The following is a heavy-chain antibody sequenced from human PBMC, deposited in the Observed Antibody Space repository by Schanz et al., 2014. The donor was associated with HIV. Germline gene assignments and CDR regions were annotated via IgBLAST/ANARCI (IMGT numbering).Heavy chain of an antibody. CDR3: ARDYHWNWFDP. CDR2: IKLDGSEK. CDR1: GFTFSSYS. Sequence: EVQLVESGGGLVKPGGSLRLSCAASGFTFSSYSMNWVRQAPGKGLEWLANIKLDGSEKYYVDSVKGRFTISRDNTKNSLYLQMNSLRAEDTAVYYCARDYHWNWFDPWGQGTLVTVSS. D-gene: IGHD1-20*01. J-gene: IGHJ5*02. V-gene: IGHV3-7*01.